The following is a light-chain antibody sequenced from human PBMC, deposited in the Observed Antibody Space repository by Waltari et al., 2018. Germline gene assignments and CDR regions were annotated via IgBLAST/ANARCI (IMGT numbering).Light chain of an antibody. CDR3: QQSYTSPWT. CDR2: ATS. Sequence: DIQMTQSPSSLSASFGDSFTITCRATPSISTYLNWYQQIPGKAPKLLIYATSNLQSGVPSRFSGSGSGTHFTLTISSLQPEDFSIYYCQQSYTSPWTFGQGTRVEIK. CDR1: PSISTY. J-gene: IGKJ1*01. V-gene: IGKV1-39*01.